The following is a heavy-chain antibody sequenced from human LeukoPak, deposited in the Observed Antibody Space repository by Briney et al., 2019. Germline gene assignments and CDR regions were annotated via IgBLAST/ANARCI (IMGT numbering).Heavy chain of an antibody. CDR1: GFTFNNFA. V-gene: IGHV3-23*01. CDR2: ISDSGDTS. CDR3: AKVGSCSSTSCYTGAMDV. D-gene: IGHD2-2*02. J-gene: IGHJ6*02. Sequence: GGSLRLPCVVSGFTFNNFAFTWVRQAPGKGLEWVSAISDSGDTSSYADSVKGRFTISRDNSKNTLFLQMNSLRAEDTAVYYCAKVGSCSSTSCYTGAMDVWGQGTTVTVSS.